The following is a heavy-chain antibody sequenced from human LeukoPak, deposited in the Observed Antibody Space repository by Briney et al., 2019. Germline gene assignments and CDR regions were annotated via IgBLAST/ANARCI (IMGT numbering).Heavy chain of an antibody. J-gene: IGHJ4*02. CDR2: ISGSGGTT. Sequence: GGSLRLSCAASRFTFSSYVMSWVRQAPGKGLEWVSAISGSGGTTYYADSVKGRFTISRDNSKNTLYLQMNSLRAEDTAVYYCAYNSSSWYGAFDYWGQGTLVTVPS. V-gene: IGHV3-23*01. CDR3: AYNSSSWYGAFDY. CDR1: RFTFSSYV. D-gene: IGHD6-13*01.